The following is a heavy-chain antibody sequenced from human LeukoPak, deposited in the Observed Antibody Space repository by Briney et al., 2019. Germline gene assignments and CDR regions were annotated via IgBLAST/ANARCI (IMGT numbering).Heavy chain of an antibody. CDR1: GGSFSGYY. J-gene: IGHJ4*02. Sequence: SETLSLTCAVYGGSFSGYYWSWIRQLPGKGLEWIGEINHSGSTNYNPSLKSRVTISVDTSKNQFSLKLSSVTAADTAVYYCARVINRGDYFDYWGQGTLVTVSS. D-gene: IGHD2/OR15-2a*01. CDR3: ARVINRGDYFDY. CDR2: INHSGST. V-gene: IGHV4-34*01.